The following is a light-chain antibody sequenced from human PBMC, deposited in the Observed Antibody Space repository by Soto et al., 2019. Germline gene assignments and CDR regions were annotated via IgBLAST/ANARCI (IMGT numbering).Light chain of an antibody. J-gene: IGKJ1*01. CDR1: LSVSSNY. Sequence: EIVLTQSPGTLSLSPGERATLSCRASLSVSSNYLAWYQQKPGQAPRLLIYGASSRATGIPDRFSGSGSGTDFALTISRLEPEDFAVYYCQQYGSLPRTFGQGTKVEIK. CDR3: QQYGSLPRT. V-gene: IGKV3-20*01. CDR2: GAS.